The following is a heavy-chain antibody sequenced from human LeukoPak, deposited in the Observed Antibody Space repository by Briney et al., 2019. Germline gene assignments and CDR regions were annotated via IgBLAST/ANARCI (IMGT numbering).Heavy chain of an antibody. D-gene: IGHD4-17*01. CDR1: GYTFTGYY. J-gene: IGHJ4*02. CDR3: ARDRRLLRIPYFDH. V-gene: IGHV1-2*02. CDR2: INPNSGGT. Sequence: ASVKVSCKASGYTFTGYYIHWVRQAPGQGLEWMGWINPNSGGTNYAQKFQGRVTMTKDTSISTAYMELSRLRSDDTAVYYCARDRRLLRIPYFDHWGQGTLVTVSS.